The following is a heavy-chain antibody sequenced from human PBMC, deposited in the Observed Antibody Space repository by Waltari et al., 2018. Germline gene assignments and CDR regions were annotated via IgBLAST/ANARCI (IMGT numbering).Heavy chain of an antibody. D-gene: IGHD6-19*01. J-gene: IGHJ4*02. CDR1: GGSISSYY. V-gene: IGHV4-4*07. CDR3: ARGVTVRYSSGWYPLYYFDY. CDR2: IDTSGST. Sequence: QVQLQESGPGLVKPSETLSLTCTVSGGSISSYYWSWIRQPAGKGLEWIGRIDTSGSTNYNPSLKSRVTMSVDTSKNQFSLKLSSVTAADTAVYYCARGVTVRYSSGWYPLYYFDYWGQGTLVTVSS.